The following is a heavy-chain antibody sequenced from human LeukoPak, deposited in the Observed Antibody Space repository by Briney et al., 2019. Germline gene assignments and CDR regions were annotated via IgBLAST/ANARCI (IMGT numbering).Heavy chain of an antibody. V-gene: IGHV3-74*01. D-gene: IGHD2-8*02. J-gene: IGHJ4*02. CDR1: GFTFSNYW. Sequence: GGSLRLSCAASGFTFSNYWMHWVRQAPGKGLVWVSRIYTDGSRRSYADSVKGRFTISRDNAKNSLYLQMNSLRAEDTAVYYCAREETGGHYCDYWGQGTLVTVSS. CDR2: IYTDGSRR. CDR3: AREETGGHYCDY.